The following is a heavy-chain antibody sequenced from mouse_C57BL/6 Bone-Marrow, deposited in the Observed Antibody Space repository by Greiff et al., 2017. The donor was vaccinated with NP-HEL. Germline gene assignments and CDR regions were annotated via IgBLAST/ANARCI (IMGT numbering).Heavy chain of an antibody. CDR2: ISNGGGST. V-gene: IGHV5-12*01. J-gene: IGHJ3*01. Sequence: EVKLMESGGGLVQPGGSLKLSCAASGFTFSDYYMYWVRQTPEKRLEWVAYISNGGGSTYYPATVQGRFTLSRDNAKNTLYLQMSRLKSEDTAMYYCARGKTYYGSSSWFAYWGQGTLVTVSA. CDR1: GFTFSDYY. D-gene: IGHD1-1*01. CDR3: ARGKTYYGSSSWFAY.